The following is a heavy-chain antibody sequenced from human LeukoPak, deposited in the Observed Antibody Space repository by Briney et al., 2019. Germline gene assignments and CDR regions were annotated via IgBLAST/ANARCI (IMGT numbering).Heavy chain of an antibody. CDR2: ISGDGGST. Sequence: GGSLRLSCAASGFTFGDYAMHWVRQAPGKGLEWVSLISGDGGSTYYADSVKGRFTISRDNSKNSLYLQMNSLRTEDTALYYCAKVYYDFWSGYYTPTLYYYGMDVWGQGTTVTVSS. D-gene: IGHD3-3*01. J-gene: IGHJ6*02. V-gene: IGHV3-43*02. CDR3: AKVYYDFWSGYYTPTLYYYGMDV. CDR1: GFTFGDYA.